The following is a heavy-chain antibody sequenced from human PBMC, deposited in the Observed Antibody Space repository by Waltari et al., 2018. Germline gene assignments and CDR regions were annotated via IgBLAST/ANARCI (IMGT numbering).Heavy chain of an antibody. CDR1: GFPLSRSA. V-gene: IGHV3-30*04. CDR2: ISYDGSTN. J-gene: IGHJ4*02. CDR3: AKGTRGSGSYALDDH. D-gene: IGHD3-10*01. Sequence: QVQLVESGGGVVKPGTSLRLSGAASGFPLSRSALPWVRQAPGKGLGWGALISYDGSTNYYVASVKGRFTLSRDNSKSTLYLQMNDLRVEDTAVYYCAKGTRGSGSYALDDHWGPGAQVTVSS.